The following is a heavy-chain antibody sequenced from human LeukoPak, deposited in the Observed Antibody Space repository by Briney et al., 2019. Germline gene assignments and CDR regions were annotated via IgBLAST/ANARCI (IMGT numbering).Heavy chain of an antibody. V-gene: IGHV4-34*01. CDR2: INHSGST. CDR1: GGSFSGYY. Sequence: SETLSLTCAVYGGSFSGYYWSWIRQPPGKGLEWIGEINHSGSTNYNPSLKSRVTISVDTPKNQFSLKLSSVTAADTAVYYCARETARGYSGYDYSRNRRFSYWGQGTLVTVSS. J-gene: IGHJ4*02. D-gene: IGHD5-12*01. CDR3: ARETARGYSGYDYSRNRRFSY.